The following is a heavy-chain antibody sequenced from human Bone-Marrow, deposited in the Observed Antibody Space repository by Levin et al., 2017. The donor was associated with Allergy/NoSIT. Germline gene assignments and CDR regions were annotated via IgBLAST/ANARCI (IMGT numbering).Heavy chain of an antibody. CDR2: INQDGAET. D-gene: IGHD2-15*01. V-gene: IGHV3-7*01. CDR3: ARSVRWRSHNDY. Sequence: PGGSLRLSCAASGFTFSNYWMSWVRQAPGKGLEWLANINQDGAETYFLDSVKGRFTISRDNAKKSVYLQMNSLRAEDTAVYYCARSVRWRSHNDYWGQGTLVTVSS. CDR1: GFTFSNYW. J-gene: IGHJ4*02.